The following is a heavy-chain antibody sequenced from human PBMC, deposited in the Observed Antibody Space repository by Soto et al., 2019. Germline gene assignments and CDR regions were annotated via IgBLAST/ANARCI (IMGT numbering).Heavy chain of an antibody. CDR1: GVSVTNGDYY. V-gene: IGHV4-30-4*01. CDR3: ARQRRGGYWFDP. Sequence: SETLSLTCAVSGVSVTNGDYYWSWMRQSPGKGLVWIGNIYYSETTSYNPSLNSRLSISIDTSRNQFSLQLTSVTAADTAIYYCARQRRGGYWFDPWGQGTLVTVSS. CDR2: IYYSETT. J-gene: IGHJ5*02.